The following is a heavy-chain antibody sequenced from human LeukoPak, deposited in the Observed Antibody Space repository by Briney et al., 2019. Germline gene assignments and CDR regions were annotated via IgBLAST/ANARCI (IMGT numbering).Heavy chain of an antibody. Sequence: GGSLRLSCAASGFIFSRYALNWVRQLRAKGLEGGSTISGSGGRTTYADSVKGRFTISRDNAKNSLFLQMTSLSPEDTALYYCPKASRNDILSGRGDYFNFWGQGNLVIVSS. CDR2: ISGSGGRT. D-gene: IGHD3-9*01. J-gene: IGHJ4*02. CDR1: GFIFSRYA. V-gene: IGHV3-23*01. CDR3: PKASRNDILSGRGDYFNF.